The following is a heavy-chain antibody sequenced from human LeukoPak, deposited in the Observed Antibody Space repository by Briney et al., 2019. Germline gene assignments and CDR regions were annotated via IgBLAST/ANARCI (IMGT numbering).Heavy chain of an antibody. V-gene: IGHV4-39*01. Sequence: SETLSLTCTVSGGSISSSSYYWGWIRQPPGKGLEWIGSIYYSGSTYYNPSLKSRVTISVDTSKIQFSLKLSSVTAADTAVYYCASTITVTTDYWGQGSLVTVSS. CDR2: IYYSGST. J-gene: IGHJ4*02. CDR1: GGSISSSSYY. CDR3: ASTITVTTDY. D-gene: IGHD4-17*01.